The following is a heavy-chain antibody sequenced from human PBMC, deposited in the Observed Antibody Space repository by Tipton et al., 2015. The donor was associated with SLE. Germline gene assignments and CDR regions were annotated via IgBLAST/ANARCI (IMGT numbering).Heavy chain of an antibody. D-gene: IGHD3-9*01. Sequence: SLRLSCAASGFTFSSYAMHWVRQAPGKGLEWVAVISYDGSNKYYADSVKGRFTISRDNSKNTLFLQMNSLRAEDTAVYYCARRYFDSMGPLYYWGQGTLVTVSS. CDR3: ARRYFDSMGPLYY. V-gene: IGHV3-30*04. CDR2: ISYDGSNK. CDR1: GFTFSSYA. J-gene: IGHJ4*02.